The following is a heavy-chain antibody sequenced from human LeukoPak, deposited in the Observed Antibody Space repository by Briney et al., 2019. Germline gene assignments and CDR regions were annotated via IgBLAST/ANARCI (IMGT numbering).Heavy chain of an antibody. V-gene: IGHV3-30*03. Sequence: PGGSLRLSCAASGFTFSSHGMHWVRQAPGKGLEWVAVISYDGKKIYYADSVKGRFTISRDNSKNTVYLQMNSLTAEDTSVYYCTRTTVKEAFDIWGQGTMVTISS. CDR3: TRTTVKEAFDI. CDR1: GFTFSSHG. J-gene: IGHJ3*02. D-gene: IGHD4-17*01. CDR2: ISYDGKKI.